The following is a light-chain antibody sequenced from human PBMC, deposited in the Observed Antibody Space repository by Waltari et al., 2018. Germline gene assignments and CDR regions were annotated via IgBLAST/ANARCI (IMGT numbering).Light chain of an antibody. V-gene: IGLV1-47*01. Sequence: QSVLTQPPSASGTPGQRVTISCSGSSSNIGSNYVYWYQPLPGTAPKLLIYRNNQRSSGVPDRFSGSKSGTSASLAISGLRSEDEADYYCAAWDDSLSGYVFGTGTKVTVL. CDR3: AAWDDSLSGYV. J-gene: IGLJ1*01. CDR2: RNN. CDR1: SSNIGSNY.